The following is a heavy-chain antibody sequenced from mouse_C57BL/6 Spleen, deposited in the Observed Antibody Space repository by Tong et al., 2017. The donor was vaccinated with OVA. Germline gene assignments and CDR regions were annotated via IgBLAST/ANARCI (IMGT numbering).Heavy chain of an antibody. Sequence: VQLQESGAELVRPGASVTLSCKASGYTFTDYEMHWVKQTPVHGLEWIGAIDPETGGTAYNQKFKGKAILTADKSSSTAYMELRSLTSEDSAVYYCTSYYGNKGAWFAYWGQGTLVTVSA. D-gene: IGHD2-10*01. CDR3: TSYYGNKGAWFAY. V-gene: IGHV1-15*01. CDR2: IDPETGGT. J-gene: IGHJ3*01. CDR1: GYTFTDYE.